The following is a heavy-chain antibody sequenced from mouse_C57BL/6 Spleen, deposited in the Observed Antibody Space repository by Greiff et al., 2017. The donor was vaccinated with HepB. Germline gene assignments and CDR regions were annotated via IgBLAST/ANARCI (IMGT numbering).Heavy chain of an antibody. Sequence: EVQVVESGGGLVQPGGSMKLSCVASGFTFSNYWMNWVRQSPEKGLEWVAQIRLKSDNYATHYAESVKGRFTISRDDSKSSVYLQMNNLRAEDTGIYYCTEHPFYGNYAWFAYWGQGTLVTVSA. CDR1: GFTFSNYW. J-gene: IGHJ3*01. CDR3: TEHPFYGNYAWFAY. V-gene: IGHV6-3*01. D-gene: IGHD2-10*01. CDR2: IRLKSDNYAT.